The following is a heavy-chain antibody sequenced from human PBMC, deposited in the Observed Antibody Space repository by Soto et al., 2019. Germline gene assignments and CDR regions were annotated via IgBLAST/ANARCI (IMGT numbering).Heavy chain of an antibody. CDR1: GASIKSRNYF. CDR2: IHSSGGT. J-gene: IGHJ4*02. D-gene: IGHD2-15*01. V-gene: IGHV4-39*02. Sequence: QLQLQETGPGLVKPSETLSLTCTVSGASIKSRNYFWGWIRQPPGKGLEFVGSIHSSGGTYYNPSLKSRVTVSVDLSNSHFSLSLKSLTATDTAVCYCVRLAEAATGHTDFDFWGQGTLVTVSS. CDR3: VRLAEAATGHTDFDF.